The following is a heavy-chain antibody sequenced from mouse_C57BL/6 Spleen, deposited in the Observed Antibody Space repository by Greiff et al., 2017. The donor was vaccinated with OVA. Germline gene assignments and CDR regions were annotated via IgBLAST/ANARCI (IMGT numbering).Heavy chain of an antibody. CDR3: ARYPIYYGSTLYYAMDY. CDR2: INPNNGGT. J-gene: IGHJ4*01. D-gene: IGHD1-1*01. V-gene: IGHV1-26*01. CDR1: GYTFTDYY. Sequence: EVQLQQSGPELVKPGASVKISCKASGYTFTDYYMNWVKQSHGKSLEWIGDINPNNGGTSYNQKFKGKATLTVDKSSSTAYMELRSLTSEDSAVYYCARYPIYYGSTLYYAMDYWGQGTSVTVSS.